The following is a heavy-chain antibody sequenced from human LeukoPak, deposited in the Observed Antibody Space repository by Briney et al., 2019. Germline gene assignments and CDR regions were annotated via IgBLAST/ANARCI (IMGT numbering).Heavy chain of an antibody. V-gene: IGHV4-31*03. Sequence: SETLSLTCTVSGGSISSGGYYWSWIRQHPGKGLEWIGYIYYSGSTYYNPSLKSRVTISVDTSKNQFSLKLSSVTAADTAVYHCAREVAAKGGKGFDYWGQGTLVTVSS. CDR2: IYYSGST. J-gene: IGHJ4*02. D-gene: IGHD2-15*01. CDR1: GGSISSGGYY. CDR3: AREVAAKGGKGFDY.